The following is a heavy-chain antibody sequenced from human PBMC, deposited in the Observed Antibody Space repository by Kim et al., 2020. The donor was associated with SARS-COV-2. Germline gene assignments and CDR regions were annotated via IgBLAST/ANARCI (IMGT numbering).Heavy chain of an antibody. CDR2: INHSGST. J-gene: IGHJ6*02. D-gene: IGHD1-26*01. CDR3: ARASGSYYWDYYYYYGMDV. V-gene: IGHV4-34*01. CDR1: GGSFSGYY. Sequence: SETLSLTCAVYGGSFSGYYWSWIRQPPGKGLEWIGEINHSGSTNYNPSLKSRVTISVDTSKNQFSLKLSSVTAADTAVYYCARASGSYYWDYYYYYGMDVWGQGTTVTVSS.